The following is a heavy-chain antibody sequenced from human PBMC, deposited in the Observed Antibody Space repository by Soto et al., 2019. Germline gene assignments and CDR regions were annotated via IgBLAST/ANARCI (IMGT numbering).Heavy chain of an antibody. D-gene: IGHD3-3*01. CDR3: ARDFSPFWSGRYYGMDV. CDR1: GGSISSGDYY. J-gene: IGHJ6*02. V-gene: IGHV4-30-4*01. CDR2: IYYSGST. Sequence: SETLSLTCTVSGGSISSGDYYWSWIRQPPGKGLEWIGYIYYSGSTYYNPSLKSRVTISVDTSKNQFSLKLSSVTAADTAVYYCARDFSPFWSGRYYGMDVWGQGTTVTVSS.